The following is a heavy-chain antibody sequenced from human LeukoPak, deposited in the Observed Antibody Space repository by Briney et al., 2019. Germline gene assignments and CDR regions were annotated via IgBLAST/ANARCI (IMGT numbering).Heavy chain of an antibody. J-gene: IGHJ2*01. CDR1: GGSISSSSYY. Sequence: PSETLSLTCTVSGGSISSSSYYWGWIRQPPGKGLEWIGSIYYSGSTYYNPSLKSRVTISVDTSKNQFSLKLSSVTAADTAVYYCARAGSSSWTSYWYFDLWGRGTLVTVSS. CDR2: IYYSGST. D-gene: IGHD6-13*01. V-gene: IGHV4-39*07. CDR3: ARAGSSSWTSYWYFDL.